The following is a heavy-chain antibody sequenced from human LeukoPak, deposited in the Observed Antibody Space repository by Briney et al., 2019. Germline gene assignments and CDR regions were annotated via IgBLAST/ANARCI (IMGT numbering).Heavy chain of an antibody. CDR1: GGSISSYC. CDR3: ARVVLRYFDWSPYYMDV. CDR2: IYYSGST. D-gene: IGHD3-9*01. J-gene: IGHJ6*03. Sequence: SETLSLTCTVSGGSISSYCWSWIRQPPGKGLEWIGYIYYSGSTNYNPSLKSRVTISVDTSKNQFSLKLSSVAAADTAVYYCARVVLRYFDWSPYYMDVWGKGTTVTFSS. V-gene: IGHV4-59*01.